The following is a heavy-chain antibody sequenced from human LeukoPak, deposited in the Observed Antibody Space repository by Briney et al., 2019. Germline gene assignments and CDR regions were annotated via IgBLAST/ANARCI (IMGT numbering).Heavy chain of an antibody. J-gene: IGHJ4*02. CDR2: ISSSSRYI. CDR3: AREDYCSSTLCFLDY. CDR1: GFTFNTYT. D-gene: IGHD2-2*01. Sequence: GGSLRLSCAASGFTFNTYTVDWVRQAPGKGLEWVSSISSSSRYIYYADSVKGRLTISRDNAKNSLYLQMNSLRAEDTAVYYCAREDYCSSTLCFLDYWGQGTLVTVSS. V-gene: IGHV3-21*01.